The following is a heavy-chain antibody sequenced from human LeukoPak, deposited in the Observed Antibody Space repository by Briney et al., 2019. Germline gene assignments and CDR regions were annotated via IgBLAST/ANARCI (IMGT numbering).Heavy chain of an antibody. D-gene: IGHD6-19*01. J-gene: IGHJ4*02. CDR1: GYSFTTYW. V-gene: IGHV5-51*01. CDR2: ISPGDFDT. Sequence: GESLKISCKASGYSFTTYWVAWVRQMPGKGLEWMGMISPGDFDTRYTPSFKGQVTISADKSISTAYLQWSSLKASDTAMYYCARGQQWLVDYWGQGTLVTVSS. CDR3: ARGQQWLVDY.